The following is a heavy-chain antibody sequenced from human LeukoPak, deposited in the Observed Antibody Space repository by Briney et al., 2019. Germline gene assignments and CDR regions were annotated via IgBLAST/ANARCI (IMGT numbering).Heavy chain of an antibody. CDR1: GHSFTTYW. D-gene: IGHD5-12*01. Sequence: GESLKISCKHFGHSFTTYWIGWVRQMPGKGLEWMGIIYPGDSGTRYSPSFQGQVTISADKSITTAYLQWSGLKASDTAMYYCAKQAGSGYSGYYFNYWGQGTLVTVSS. V-gene: IGHV5-51*01. J-gene: IGHJ4*02. CDR3: AKQAGSGYSGYYFNY. CDR2: IYPGDSGT.